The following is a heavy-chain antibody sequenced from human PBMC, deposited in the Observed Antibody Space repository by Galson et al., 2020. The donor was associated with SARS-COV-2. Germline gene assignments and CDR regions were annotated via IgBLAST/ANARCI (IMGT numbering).Heavy chain of an antibody. J-gene: IGHJ5*02. CDR1: GDSISSSRYY. V-gene: IGHV4-39*06. CDR2: IYYSGTT. Sequence: SETLSLTCTASGDSISSSRYYWGWVRQPPGKGLEWIVRIYYSGTTYYNSSLKGLVTISIATSKNQFPLKLTSVTAADTAVYYCARAGSRVNTSGDFEPWGQGTLVTVSS. CDR3: ARAGSRVNTSGDFEP. D-gene: IGHD4-4*01.